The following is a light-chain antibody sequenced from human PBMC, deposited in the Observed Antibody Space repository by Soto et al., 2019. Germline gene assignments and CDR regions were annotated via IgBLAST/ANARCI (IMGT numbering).Light chain of an antibody. CDR2: DAS. Sequence: DIQMTQSPSSLSASVGDRVTITCQASQDISNNLHWYQVKPGKAPKLLIYDASNLETGVPSRFSGSGSGTDFTFTINSLESEDVATYCCQQYDDLPRTFGQGTKLQVK. J-gene: IGKJ2*01. CDR1: QDISNN. CDR3: QQYDDLPRT. V-gene: IGKV1-33*01.